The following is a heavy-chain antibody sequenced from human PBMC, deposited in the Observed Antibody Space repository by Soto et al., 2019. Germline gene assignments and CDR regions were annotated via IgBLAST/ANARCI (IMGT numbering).Heavy chain of an antibody. V-gene: IGHV3-30*18. CDR3: AKDYRWYKGGPDY. J-gene: IGHJ4*02. CDR1: GFTFSSYG. Sequence: GGPLRLSCSASGFTFSSYGMHWVRQAPGKGLEWVAVISYDGSNKYYADSVKGRFTISRDNSKNTLYLQMNSLRAEDTAVYYCAKDYRWYKGGPDYWGQGTLVTVSS. D-gene: IGHD1-20*01. CDR2: ISYDGSNK.